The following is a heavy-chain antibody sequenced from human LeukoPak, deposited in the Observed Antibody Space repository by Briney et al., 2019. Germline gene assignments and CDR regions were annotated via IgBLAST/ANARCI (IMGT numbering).Heavy chain of an antibody. CDR2: ISGSGGST. D-gene: IGHD3-16*02. CDR1: GFTFSSYA. J-gene: IGHJ4*02. CDR3: AKDSAMGNYNYVWGSYRYSYFDY. V-gene: IGHV3-23*01. Sequence: PGGSLRLSCAASGFTFSSYAMSWVRQAPGKGLEWVSAISGSGGSTYYADSVKGRFTISRDNSKNTLCLQMNSLRAEDTAVYYCAKDSAMGNYNYVWGSYRYSYFDYWGQGTLVTVSS.